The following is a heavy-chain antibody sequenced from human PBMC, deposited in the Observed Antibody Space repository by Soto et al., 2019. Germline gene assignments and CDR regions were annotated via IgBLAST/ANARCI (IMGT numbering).Heavy chain of an antibody. CDR2: ISGSGGNT. D-gene: IGHD5-18*01. CDR1: GFTFSSYA. J-gene: IGHJ2*01. V-gene: IGHV3-23*01. Sequence: EVQLLESGGGLVQPGGSLRLSCAASGFTFSSYAMSWVRQAPGKGLEWVSAISGSGGNTYYADSVKGRFTISRDNSKNTLYLQMNSLRAEDTAVYYCATHTAMVGSYWYFDLWGRGTLVTVSS. CDR3: ATHTAMVGSYWYFDL.